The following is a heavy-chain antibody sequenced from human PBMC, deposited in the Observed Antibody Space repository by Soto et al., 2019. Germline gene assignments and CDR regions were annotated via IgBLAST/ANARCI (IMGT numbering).Heavy chain of an antibody. D-gene: IGHD3-10*01. CDR2: IYHSGST. CDR3: AREWEITMVRGP. Sequence: KPSETLSLTCAVSGYSISSGYYWGWIRQPPGKGLEWIGSIYHSGSTYYNPSLKSRVTISVDTSKNQFSLKLSSVTAADTAVYYCAREWEITMVRGPWSQGTLVTVSS. J-gene: IGHJ5*02. CDR1: GYSISSGYY. V-gene: IGHV4-38-2*02.